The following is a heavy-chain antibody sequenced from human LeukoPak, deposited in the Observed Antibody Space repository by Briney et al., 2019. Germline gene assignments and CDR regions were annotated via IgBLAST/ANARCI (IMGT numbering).Heavy chain of an antibody. CDR3: ARGRYCSSASCYIPHDAFDI. V-gene: IGHV4-4*07. J-gene: IGHJ3*02. CDR2: VYTSGST. D-gene: IGHD2-2*02. Sequence: PSETLSLTCSVSGGSISGYYWTWIRQPAGKGLEWIGRVYTSGSTHYNPSLKTRLTMSVDTSKNQFSLKLSSVTAADTAVYYCARGRYCSSASCYIPHDAFDIWGQGTMVTVSS. CDR1: GGSISGYY.